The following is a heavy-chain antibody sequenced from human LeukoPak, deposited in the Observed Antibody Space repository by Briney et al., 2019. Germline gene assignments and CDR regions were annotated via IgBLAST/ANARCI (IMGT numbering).Heavy chain of an antibody. D-gene: IGHD2-2*02. CDR3: ASRYCSSTSCYRYYGMDV. Sequence: SVKVSCKASGGTFSSYAISWVRQAPGQGLEWMGRIIPILGIANYPQKFQGRVTITADKSTSTAYMELSSLRSEDTAVYYCASRYCSSTSCYRYYGMDVWGQGTTVTVSS. CDR1: GGTFSSYA. CDR2: IIPILGIA. V-gene: IGHV1-69*04. J-gene: IGHJ6*02.